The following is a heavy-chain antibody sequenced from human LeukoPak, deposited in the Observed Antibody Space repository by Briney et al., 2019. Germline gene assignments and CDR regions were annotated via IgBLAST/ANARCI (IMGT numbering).Heavy chain of an antibody. V-gene: IGHV3-23*01. D-gene: IGHD3-22*01. CDR2: ISGGGGST. Sequence: GGSLRLSCAASGFTFSRYAISWVRQAPGKGLEWVSAISGGGGSTYYADSVKGRFTISRDNSKNTLYLQMNSLRAEDTAVYYCAKVGDYYDSSGYYYLYYFDYWGQGTLVTVSS. J-gene: IGHJ4*02. CDR1: GFTFSRYA. CDR3: AKVGDYYDSSGYYYLYYFDY.